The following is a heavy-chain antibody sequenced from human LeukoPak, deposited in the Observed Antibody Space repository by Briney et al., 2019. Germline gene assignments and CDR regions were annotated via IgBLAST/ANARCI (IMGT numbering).Heavy chain of an antibody. CDR1: GGTFSSYA. CDR3: AGPIAAAGTPDAFDI. V-gene: IGHV1-69*04. Sequence: SVKVSCKASGGTFSSYAISWVRQAPGQGLEWMGRIIPILGIANYAQKFQGRVTITADKSTSTAYMELSSLRSEDTAVYYCAGPIAAAGTPDAFDIWGQGTMVTVSS. D-gene: IGHD6-13*01. CDR2: IIPILGIA. J-gene: IGHJ3*02.